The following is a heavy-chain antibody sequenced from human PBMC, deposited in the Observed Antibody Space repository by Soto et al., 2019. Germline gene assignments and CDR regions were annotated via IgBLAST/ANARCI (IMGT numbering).Heavy chain of an antibody. D-gene: IGHD4-17*01. V-gene: IGHV3-72*01. Sequence: EVQLVESGGGLVQPGGSLRLSCAASGFTFSDHYMDWVRQAPGEGLEWVGRIRNKGNSYTTEYAASVKGRFTISRDDSKNSLHLQMNSLKTEDTAVYFCTSSWGDYQDFDYWGQGTLVTVSS. CDR1: GFTFSDHY. J-gene: IGHJ4*02. CDR3: TSSWGDYQDFDY. CDR2: IRNKGNSYTT.